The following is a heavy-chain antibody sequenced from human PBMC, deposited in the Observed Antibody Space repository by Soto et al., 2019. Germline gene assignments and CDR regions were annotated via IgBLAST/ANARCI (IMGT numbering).Heavy chain of an antibody. CDR1: GFSLSTYGVA. D-gene: IGHD2-21*02. Sequence: SGPTLVNPTQTLTLTCTFSGFSLSTYGVAVGWIRQPPGKALECLAIIYWDDDKRYSPSLRSRLTITKDTSKNQVVLTMTNMDPVDTATYYCIQSRCGGDCLQSYASYYYYGMDVWGQGTTVTVSS. CDR3: IQSRCGGDCLQSYASYYYYGMDV. J-gene: IGHJ6*02. V-gene: IGHV2-5*02. CDR2: IYWDDDK.